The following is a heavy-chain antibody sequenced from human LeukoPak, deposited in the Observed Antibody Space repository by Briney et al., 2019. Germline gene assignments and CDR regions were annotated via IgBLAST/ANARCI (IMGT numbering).Heavy chain of an antibody. V-gene: IGHV4-61*01. Sequence: SETLSLTCTVSGGSVSSGSNYWSWIRQPPGKGLEWIGYIYYSGSTKDNPSLERRVTISVDTSKNQFSLKLSPVTASDTAVYYCARGVARGNYLDYWGQGTLVTVSS. D-gene: IGHD5-12*01. CDR3: ARGVARGNYLDY. CDR2: IYYSGST. CDR1: GGSVSSGSNY. J-gene: IGHJ4*02.